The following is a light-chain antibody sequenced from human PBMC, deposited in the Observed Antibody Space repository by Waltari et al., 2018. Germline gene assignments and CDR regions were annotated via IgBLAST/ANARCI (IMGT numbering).Light chain of an antibody. CDR2: DAT. V-gene: IGKV3-11*01. CDR1: EHIGTD. CDR3: QQRTHWPTA. J-gene: IGKJ2*01. Sequence: EIVLTQSPATLSSSPGERVALSCRANEHIGTDLAWLQQIPGQAPRLLVYDATRRAIGIPDRFSGSVSGTEFTLTISRLESEDFVIYYCQQRTHWPTAFGQGTRLEVK.